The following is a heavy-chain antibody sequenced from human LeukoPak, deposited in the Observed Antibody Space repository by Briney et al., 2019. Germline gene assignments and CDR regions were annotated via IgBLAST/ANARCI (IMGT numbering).Heavy chain of an antibody. CDR1: GGSISSGSYY. J-gene: IGHJ4*02. V-gene: IGHV4-39*01. Sequence: SETLSLTCTVSGGSISSGSYYWGWIRQPPGKGLEWVGGIYFSGNTNYNPSLKSRVTMSVDTSKNHFSLRLRSVTAADTAVFYCVRHRAYCDGDCYSQYFDYWRQGALVTVSS. D-gene: IGHD2-21*02. CDR2: IYFSGNT. CDR3: VRHRAYCDGDCYSQYFDY.